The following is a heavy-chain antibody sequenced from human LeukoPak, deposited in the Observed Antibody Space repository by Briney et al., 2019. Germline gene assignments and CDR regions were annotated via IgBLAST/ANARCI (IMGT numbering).Heavy chain of an antibody. V-gene: IGHV5-51*01. CDR3: AITYSSLSFSFDP. Sequence: GEALKISSKGSGYSFTSYWIGWVPQISRKGLESVGIIYPGDSDTSYSPSFQGQVTISADKSISTAYLQWSSLKASDTAMYYCAITYSSLSFSFDPWGQGTLVTVSS. J-gene: IGHJ5*02. CDR1: GYSFTSYW. CDR2: IYPGDSDT. D-gene: IGHD6-13*01.